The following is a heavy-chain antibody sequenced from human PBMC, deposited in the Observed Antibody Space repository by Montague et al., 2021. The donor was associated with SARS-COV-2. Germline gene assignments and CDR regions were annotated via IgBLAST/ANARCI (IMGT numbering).Heavy chain of an antibody. Sequence: SETLSLTCTVSGGSISNYYWSWIRQPPGKGLEWIGHIYSSGSTNYNPSLKSRISMSVDTSKNQFSLKLSSVTAADTAIYYCARHYSRCSGGSCVFDYWGQGTLVTVSS. D-gene: IGHD2-15*01. CDR3: ARHYSRCSGGSCVFDY. V-gene: IGHV4-4*07. CDR2: IYSSGST. J-gene: IGHJ4*02. CDR1: GGSISNYY.